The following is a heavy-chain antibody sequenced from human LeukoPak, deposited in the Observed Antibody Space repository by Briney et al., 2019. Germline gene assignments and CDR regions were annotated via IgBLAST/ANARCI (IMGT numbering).Heavy chain of an antibody. CDR3: ARGARGTTYGIDY. CDR2: INHSGST. Sequence: SETLSLTCAVYGGSFSDYYWNWIRQPPGKGLEWIGKINHSGSTNYNPSLKSRVTISVDTSKNQFSLSLYSVTAADTAVYYCARGARGTTYGIDYWRQGTLVTVSS. D-gene: IGHD1-1*01. J-gene: IGHJ4*02. CDR1: GGSFSDYY. V-gene: IGHV4-34*01.